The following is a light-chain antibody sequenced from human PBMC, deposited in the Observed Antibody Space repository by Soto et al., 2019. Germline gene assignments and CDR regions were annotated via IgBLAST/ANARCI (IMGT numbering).Light chain of an antibody. CDR2: DAS. V-gene: IGKV1-33*01. CDR3: QQYDNLPTWT. Sequence: DIQMTQSPSSLSASVGDRVTITCQASQDISNYLNWYQQKPGQAPKLLIYDASNLETGVPSRFSGSGSVTDFTFPISSLQPEDIASYYCQQYDNLPTWTFGQGTKVEIK. J-gene: IGKJ1*01. CDR1: QDISNY.